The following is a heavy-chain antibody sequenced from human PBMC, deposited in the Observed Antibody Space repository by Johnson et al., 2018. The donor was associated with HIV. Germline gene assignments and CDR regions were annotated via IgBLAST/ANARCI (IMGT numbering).Heavy chain of an antibody. V-gene: IGHV3-74*01. Sequence: VQLVESGGGLVQPGGSLRLSCAASGFTLSNYWMHWVRQVPGKGLVWVSRINKDGSDTTYGDTVMGRFTISRDDAKNTLYLQMNSLRAEDTAVYYCARDSPPWGARGDIWGQGTMVTVSS. D-gene: IGHD1-26*01. J-gene: IGHJ3*02. CDR3: ARDSPPWGARGDI. CDR1: GFTLSNYW. CDR2: INKDGSDT.